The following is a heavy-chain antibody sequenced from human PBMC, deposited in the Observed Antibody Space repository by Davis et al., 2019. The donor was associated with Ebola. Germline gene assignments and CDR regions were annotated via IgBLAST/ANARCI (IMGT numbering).Heavy chain of an antibody. Sequence: GESLKISCAASGFTFSSYAMHWVRQAPGKGLEWVAVISYDGSNKYYADFVKGRFTISRDNSKNTLYLQMNSLRAEDTAVYYCARDSSEYGALEYYYYYYGMDVWGQGTTVTGSS. J-gene: IGHJ6*02. D-gene: IGHD4-17*01. CDR2: ISYDGSNK. V-gene: IGHV3-30-3*01. CDR3: ARDSSEYGALEYYYYYYGMDV. CDR1: GFTFSSYA.